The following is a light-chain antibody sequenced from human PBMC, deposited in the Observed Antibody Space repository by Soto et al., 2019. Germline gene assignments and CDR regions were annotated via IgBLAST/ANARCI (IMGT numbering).Light chain of an antibody. V-gene: IGKV3-11*01. CDR2: GAS. J-gene: IGKJ4*01. CDR1: QSVSRY. CDR3: QQRSTWLT. Sequence: EIVLTQSPATLSLSPGERATLSCRASQSVSRYLAWYQQKPGQAPRLLIYGASNRATGIPARFSGYGSGSDFTLTISNLEPEDFAVYYCQQRSTWLTFGGGTKVEI.